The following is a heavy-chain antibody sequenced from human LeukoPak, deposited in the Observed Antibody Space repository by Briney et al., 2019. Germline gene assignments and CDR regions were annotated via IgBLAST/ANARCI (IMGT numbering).Heavy chain of an antibody. CDR2: IIPILGIA. Sequence: SVKVSCKASGGTFSSYAISWVRQAPGQGLEWMGRIIPILGIANYAQKFQGRVTITADKSTSKAYMELSSLRSEDTAVYYCARDSYYYDSSGYYRFDYWGQGTLVTVSS. CDR1: GGTFSSYA. CDR3: ARDSYYYDSSGYYRFDY. J-gene: IGHJ4*02. D-gene: IGHD3-22*01. V-gene: IGHV1-69*04.